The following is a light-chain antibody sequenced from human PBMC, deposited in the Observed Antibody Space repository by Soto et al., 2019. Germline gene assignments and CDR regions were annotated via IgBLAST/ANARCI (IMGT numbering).Light chain of an antibody. CDR1: QSVSSY. Sequence: EIALTQSPATLSLSPGSRSTLSGRASQSVSSYLAWYQQKPGQAPRLLFYGASNRATAIPDRFSSSGFGTDFTLTITSLEPEDFAVYYCQQYGDSPQTFGPGTKVDIK. CDR2: GAS. J-gene: IGKJ1*01. CDR3: QQYGDSPQT. V-gene: IGKV3-11*01.